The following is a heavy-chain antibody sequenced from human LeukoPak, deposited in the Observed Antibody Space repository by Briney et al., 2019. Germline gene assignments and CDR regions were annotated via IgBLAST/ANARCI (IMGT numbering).Heavy chain of an antibody. V-gene: IGHV3-23*01. J-gene: IGHJ6*03. CDR1: GFTFNSYA. CDR3: AREFTIEPSYYYYYYMDV. Sequence: GGSLRLSCAASGFTFNSYAMSWVRQAPGKGLEWVSVISGSGGSTDYADSVKGRFTISRDNSKNTLYLQMNSLRAEDTAVYYCAREFTIEPSYYYYYYMDVWGKGTTVTISS. D-gene: IGHD1-14*01. CDR2: ISGSGGST.